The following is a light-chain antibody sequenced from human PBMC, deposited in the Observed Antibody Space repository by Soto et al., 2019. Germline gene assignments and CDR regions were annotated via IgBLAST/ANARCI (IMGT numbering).Light chain of an antibody. Sequence: QPMLNEPRSAKGTTGQSSPIPCSENSSNIGSNYVYWYQQLPGTAPKLLIYRNNQRPSGVPDRFSGSKSGTPASLAISGLRSEDEADYYCAAWDDSLSGYVFGTVTKVTVL. CDR1: SSNIGSNY. CDR2: RNN. V-gene: IGLV1-47*01. CDR3: AAWDDSLSGYV. J-gene: IGLJ1*01.